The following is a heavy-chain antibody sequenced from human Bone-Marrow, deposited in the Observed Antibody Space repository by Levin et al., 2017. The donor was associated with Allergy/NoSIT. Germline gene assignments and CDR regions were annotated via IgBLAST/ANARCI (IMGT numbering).Heavy chain of an antibody. D-gene: IGHD1-26*01. CDR3: ARDILRVGATRYFDY. J-gene: IGHJ4*02. CDR1: GDSISSYY. CDR2: VHYTGST. Sequence: SETLSLTCTVSGDSISSYYWSWVRQSPGRGLEWIGNVHYTGSTYYNPSLKSRITLSVDTSKNQFSLRLSSVTAADTAVYYCARDILRVGATRYFDYWGQGTLVTVSS. V-gene: IGHV4-59*01.